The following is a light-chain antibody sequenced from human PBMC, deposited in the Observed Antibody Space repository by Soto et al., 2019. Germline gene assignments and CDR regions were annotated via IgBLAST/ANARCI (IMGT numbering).Light chain of an antibody. CDR3: QQYGSSLKT. CDR1: QSVSSSY. Sequence: EIVLTQSPGTLSLSPGERVTLSCRASQSVSSSYLAWYQQKPGQAPRLLIYGASSRATGIPDRFSGSGSGTDFTLTISRLEPEDFAVYYCQQYGSSLKTFGQVSKADVK. J-gene: IGKJ1*01. CDR2: GAS. V-gene: IGKV3-20*01.